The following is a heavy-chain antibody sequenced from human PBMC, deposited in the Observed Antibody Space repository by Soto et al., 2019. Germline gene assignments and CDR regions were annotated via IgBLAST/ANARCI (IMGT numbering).Heavy chain of an antibody. Sequence: PGGSLRLSCAASGFTFSSYWMSWVRQAPGKGLQWLANIKQDGSEKYYVDSVRGRFTISRDNAKNSLFLQLNSLRADDTAVYYCARLWNRTIVDNWGQGALVNVYS. CDR2: IKQDGSEK. J-gene: IGHJ4*01. CDR3: ARLWNRTIVDN. V-gene: IGHV3-7*01. D-gene: IGHD1-1*01. CDR1: GFTFSSYW.